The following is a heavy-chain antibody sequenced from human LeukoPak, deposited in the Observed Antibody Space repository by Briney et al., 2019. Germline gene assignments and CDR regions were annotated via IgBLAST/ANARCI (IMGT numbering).Heavy chain of an antibody. V-gene: IGHV4-59*12. D-gene: IGHD3-3*01. CDR2: IYYSGST. J-gene: IGHJ4*02. CDR1: GGSISSYY. Sequence: SETLSLTCTVSGGSISSYYWSWIRQPPGKGLEWIGYIYYSGSTNYNPSLKSRVTISVDTSKNQFSLKLSSVTAADTAVYYCAKDHHDFWSGYYGKIIDYWGQGTLVTVSS. CDR3: AKDHHDFWSGYYGKIIDY.